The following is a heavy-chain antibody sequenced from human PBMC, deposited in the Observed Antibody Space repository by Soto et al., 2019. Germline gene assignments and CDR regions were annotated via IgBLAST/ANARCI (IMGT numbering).Heavy chain of an antibody. CDR2: ISGSGGST. J-gene: IGHJ4*02. CDR3: AKCFADSRGYYFDY. D-gene: IGHD3-22*01. CDR1: GFTFSSYA. V-gene: IGHV3-23*01. Sequence: EVQLLESGGGLVQPGGSLRLSCAASGFTFSSYAMSWVHQAPGKGLEWVSAISGSGGSTYYADSVKGRFTISRDNSKSTLYMQMNSLRAEDTAVYYCAKCFADSRGYYFDYWGQGTLVTVSS.